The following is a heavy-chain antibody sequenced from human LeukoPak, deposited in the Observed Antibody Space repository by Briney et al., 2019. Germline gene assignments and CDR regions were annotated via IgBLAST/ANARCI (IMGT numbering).Heavy chain of an antibody. CDR1: GFTFSDYY. D-gene: IGHD3-10*01. CDR3: ASLTSTYYYGSGSPPPDDY. Sequence: GGSLRLSCAASGFTFSDYYMSWIRQAPGKGLEWVSYISSSGSTIYYADSVKGRFTISRDNAKNSLYLQMNSLRAEDTAVYYCASLTSTYYYGSGSPPPDDYWGQGTLVTVSS. V-gene: IGHV3-11*01. J-gene: IGHJ4*02. CDR2: ISSSGSTI.